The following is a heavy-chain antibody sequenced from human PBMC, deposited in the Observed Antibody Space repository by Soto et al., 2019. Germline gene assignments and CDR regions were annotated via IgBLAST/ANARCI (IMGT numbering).Heavy chain of an antibody. Sequence: QVQLVQSGAEVKKPGASVKVSCKASGYTFTSYGISWVRQAPGQGLAWMGWVSTYNGDTHYPQNFQGRVIMTTDTSTNTAYMELKSLRSDDTAIYFCARDQAVYDMLTELDFWGQGTLVTVSS. CDR3: ARDQAVYDMLTELDF. CDR1: GYTFTSYG. V-gene: IGHV1-18*01. D-gene: IGHD3-9*01. J-gene: IGHJ4*02. CDR2: VSTYNGDT.